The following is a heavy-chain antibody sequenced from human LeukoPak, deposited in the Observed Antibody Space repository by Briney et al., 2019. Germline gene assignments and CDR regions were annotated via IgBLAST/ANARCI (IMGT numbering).Heavy chain of an antibody. Sequence: SETLSLTCTVSGGTISSYYWSWIRQPAGKGLEWIGRIYTSGSTNYNPSLKSRVTMSVDTSKNQFSLKLSSVTAADTAVYYCARDGLYSSSWYNFFWFDPWGQGTLVTVSS. CDR1: GGTISSYY. V-gene: IGHV4-4*07. D-gene: IGHD6-13*01. CDR3: ARDGLYSSSWYNFFWFDP. J-gene: IGHJ5*02. CDR2: IYTSGST.